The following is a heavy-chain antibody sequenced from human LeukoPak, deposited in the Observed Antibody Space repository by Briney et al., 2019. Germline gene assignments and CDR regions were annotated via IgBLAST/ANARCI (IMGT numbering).Heavy chain of an antibody. V-gene: IGHV6-1*01. CDR1: GDSVSSNSAA. Sequence: SQTLSLTCAISGDSVSSNSAAWNWIRQSPSRGLEWLGRTYYRSKWYNDYAVSVKSRITINPDTSKNQFSLQLNSVTPEDTAVYYCARDVPLATVAGTGVNAFDIWGQGTMVTVSS. CDR2: TYYRSKWYN. CDR3: ARDVPLATVAGTGVNAFDI. J-gene: IGHJ3*02. D-gene: IGHD6-19*01.